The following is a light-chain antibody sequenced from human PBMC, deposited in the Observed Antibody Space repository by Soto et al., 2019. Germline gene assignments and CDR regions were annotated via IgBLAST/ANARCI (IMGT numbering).Light chain of an antibody. J-gene: IGKJ4*01. CDR2: GAS. Sequence: EMVMTQSPVTLSGSPGERVTLSCRASRTISRNLAWYQQKPGQAPRLLIYGASTRATGIPDRFSGSGSGTESTLTINSLQSEDFAMYYCQPHNNWPVVTFGGGTRVEIE. V-gene: IGKV3-15*01. CDR3: QPHNNWPVVT. CDR1: RTISRN.